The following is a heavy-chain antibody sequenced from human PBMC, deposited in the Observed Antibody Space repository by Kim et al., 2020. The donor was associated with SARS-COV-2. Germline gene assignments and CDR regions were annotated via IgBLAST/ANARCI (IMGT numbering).Heavy chain of an antibody. CDR3: IIDPYDSSPEVQ. CDR1: GYTLSEVC. D-gene: IGHD3-22*01. J-gene: IGHJ4*02. Sequence: ASVKVSCKVSGYTLSEVCMVWVRQAPEGGPEWVGTFDPEDSHPIYAQKLQGRVSMTEDTSTNTAYMELTGLIFEDTAIYYCIIDPYDSSPEVQWGRGTLVTVSS. V-gene: IGHV1-24*01. CDR2: FDPEDSHP.